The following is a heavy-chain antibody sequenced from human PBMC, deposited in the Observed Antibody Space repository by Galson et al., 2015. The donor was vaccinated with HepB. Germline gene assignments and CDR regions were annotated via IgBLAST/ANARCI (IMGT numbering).Heavy chain of an antibody. CDR3: ARHYGGGWFDP. CDR1: GFTFSSYW. J-gene: IGHJ5*02. D-gene: IGHD4-23*01. V-gene: IGHV3-74*01. CDR2: INSDGSST. Sequence: SLRLSCAASGFTFSSYWMHWVRQAPGKGLVWVSRINSDGSSTIYADSVKGRFTISRDNAKNTLYLQMNSLRAEDTAVYYCARHYGGGWFDPWGQGTLVTVSS.